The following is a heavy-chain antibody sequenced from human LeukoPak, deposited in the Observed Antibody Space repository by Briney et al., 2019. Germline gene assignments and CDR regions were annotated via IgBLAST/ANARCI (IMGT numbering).Heavy chain of an antibody. CDR1: GRSMSGYY. J-gene: IGHJ4*02. D-gene: IGHD6-19*01. V-gene: IGHV4-59*01. Sequence: AETLSLTCSVAGRSMSGYYWSWIRQPPGKGLEWLGYIYCFGSTNYNPSLKSRVTMSVDTSKKQFSLKLSSVTAADTAVYYCAGEFGYNSGWFLDYRGQGTLVTVAS. CDR2: IYCFGST. CDR3: AGEFGYNSGWFLDY.